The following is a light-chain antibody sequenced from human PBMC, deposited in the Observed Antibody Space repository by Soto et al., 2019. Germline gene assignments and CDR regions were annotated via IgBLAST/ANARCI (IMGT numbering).Light chain of an antibody. CDR1: QSVSSSY. J-gene: IGKJ2*01. CDR2: GAS. Sequence: EIVLTQSPGTLSLSLGERATLSCRASQSVSSSYLAWYQQKPGQAPRLLIYGASSRATGIPDRFSGSGSGTDFPLTISRLEPEDFAVYSCQQYGSLPGTFGQGTKLEIK. V-gene: IGKV3-20*01. CDR3: QQYGSLPGT.